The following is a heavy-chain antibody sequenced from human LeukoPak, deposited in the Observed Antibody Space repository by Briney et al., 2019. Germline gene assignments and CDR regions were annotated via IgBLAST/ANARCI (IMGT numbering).Heavy chain of an antibody. Sequence: GESLKISCKGSGYGFTTYWIGWVRQMPGKDLGWLAIINPGDSDTRYSPSFQGQVTISADKSISTAYLQWSSLKASDSAMYYCVRPAASGWYDSWGQGTPVSV. CDR2: INPGDSDT. V-gene: IGHV5-51*01. D-gene: IGHD1-26*01. CDR3: VRPAASGWYDS. CDR1: GYGFTTYW. J-gene: IGHJ5*01.